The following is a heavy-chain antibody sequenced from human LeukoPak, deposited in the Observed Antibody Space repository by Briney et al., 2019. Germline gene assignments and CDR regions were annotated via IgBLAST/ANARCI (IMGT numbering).Heavy chain of an antibody. CDR2: ISWNSGSI. J-gene: IGHJ3*02. D-gene: IGHD3-22*01. CDR3: AKALEISMIVSPDAFDI. Sequence: PGGSLRLSCAASGFTFDDYAMHWVRQVPGKGLEWVSGISWNSGSIDYADSVKGRFTISRDNAKNSLYLQMISLRAEDTALYYCAKALEISMIVSPDAFDIWGQGTMVTVSS. CDR1: GFTFDDYA. V-gene: IGHV3-9*01.